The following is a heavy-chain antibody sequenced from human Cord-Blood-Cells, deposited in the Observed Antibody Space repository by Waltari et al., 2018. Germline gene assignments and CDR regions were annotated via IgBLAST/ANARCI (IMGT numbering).Heavy chain of an antibody. Sequence: QVQLVQSGAEVKKPGASVKVSCKASGYTFTGSYMHWVPRAPGQGLEWMGRINPNSGGTNYAQKFQGRVTMTRDTSISTAYMELSRLRSDDTAVYYCARDRAGAVAGDAFDIWGQGTMVTVSS. J-gene: IGHJ3*02. V-gene: IGHV1-2*02. CDR2: INPNSGGT. CDR3: ARDRAGAVAGDAFDI. D-gene: IGHD6-19*01. CDR1: GYTFTGSY.